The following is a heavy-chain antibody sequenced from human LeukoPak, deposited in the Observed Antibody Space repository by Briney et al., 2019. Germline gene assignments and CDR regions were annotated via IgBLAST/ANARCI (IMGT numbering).Heavy chain of an antibody. CDR1: GFTFSSYS. CDR3: ARGQAVARQLSY. CDR2: ISSSSSYI. V-gene: IGHV3-21*01. J-gene: IGHJ4*02. Sequence: GGSLRLSCAASGFTFSSYSMNWVRQAPGKGLEWVSSISSSSSYIYYADSVKGRLTISRDNAKNSLYLQMNSLRAEDTAVYYCARGQAVARQLSYWGQGTLVTVSS. D-gene: IGHD1-1*01.